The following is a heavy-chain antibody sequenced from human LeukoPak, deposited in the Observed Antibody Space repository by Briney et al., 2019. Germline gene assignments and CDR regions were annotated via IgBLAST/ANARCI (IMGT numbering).Heavy chain of an antibody. CDR1: GFTFSSYA. V-gene: IGHV3-23*01. D-gene: IGHD6-19*01. J-gene: IGHJ3*02. Sequence: GGSLRLSCAASGFTFSSYAMNWVRQVPGKGLEWVSLISSSGDSTDYADSVKGRFTISRDNSKNTLYLQINSLRADDTAVYYCAKRAVAGTGRGFDIWGQGTLVTVSS. CDR2: ISSSGDST. CDR3: AKRAVAGTGRGFDI.